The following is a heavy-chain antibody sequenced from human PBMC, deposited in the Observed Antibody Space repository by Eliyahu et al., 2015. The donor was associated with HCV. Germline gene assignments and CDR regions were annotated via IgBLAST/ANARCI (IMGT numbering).Heavy chain of an antibody. Sequence: QVQLVQSGAEVKKPGASVXVSCKASGYTFTDYNTHWVXQAPGQGLEWMGRIIPNSGGTNYAQKFQGRVTMTRDTSISTAYMELSSLRSDDTAVYYCARGHNYGYEYWGQGTLVTVSS. D-gene: IGHD5-18*01. CDR3: ARGHNYGYEY. CDR1: GYTFTDYN. V-gene: IGHV1-2*06. CDR2: IIPNSGGT. J-gene: IGHJ4*02.